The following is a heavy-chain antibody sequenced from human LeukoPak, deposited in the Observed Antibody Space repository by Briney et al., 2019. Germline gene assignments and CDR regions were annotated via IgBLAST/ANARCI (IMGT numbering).Heavy chain of an antibody. CDR2: IRGSGTT. V-gene: IGHV3-48*01. CDR1: GFTFSSYA. CDR3: ARDYDYGFDN. J-gene: IGHJ4*02. Sequence: PGGSLRLSCAASGFTFSSYAMHWVRQAPGKGLEWISHIRGSGTTDYADSVKGRFTISRDNAKNSLYLQLSSLRAEDTAVYYCARDYDYGFDNWGQGTLVTVSS. D-gene: IGHD4-17*01.